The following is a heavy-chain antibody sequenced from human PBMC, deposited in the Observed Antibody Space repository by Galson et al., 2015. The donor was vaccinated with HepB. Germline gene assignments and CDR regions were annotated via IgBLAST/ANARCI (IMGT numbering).Heavy chain of an antibody. J-gene: IGHJ3*02. CDR2: IYPGDFDT. Sequence: QSGAEVKKPGESLKISCKGFGYSFTNYWIGWVRQMPGKGLEWMGIIYPGDFDTRYSPSFQGQVSISADKSISTAYLQWSSLEASDTAMYYCARHSRPYGYLKEIGAFDIWGQGTMVAVSS. D-gene: IGHD5-18*01. V-gene: IGHV5-51*01. CDR3: ARHSRPYGYLKEIGAFDI. CDR1: GYSFTNYW.